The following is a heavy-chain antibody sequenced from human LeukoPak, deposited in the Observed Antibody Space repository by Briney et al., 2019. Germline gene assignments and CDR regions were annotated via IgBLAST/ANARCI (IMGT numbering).Heavy chain of an antibody. CDR1: GGSISSYY. CDR2: IYYSGST. Sequence: GSLRLSCTVSGGSISSYYWSWIRQPPGKGLEWIGYIYYSGSTNYNPSLKSRATISVDTSKNQFSLKLSSVTAADTAVYYCARARWFGDPPSDWGQGTLVTVSS. D-gene: IGHD3-10*01. V-gene: IGHV4-59*01. CDR3: ARARWFGDPPSD. J-gene: IGHJ4*02.